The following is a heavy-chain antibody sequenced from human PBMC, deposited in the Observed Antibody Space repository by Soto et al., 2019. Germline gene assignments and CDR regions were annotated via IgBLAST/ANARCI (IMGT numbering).Heavy chain of an antibody. Sequence: QVPLVQSGAEVKKPGASVKVSCKASGYTFTSYGISWVRQAPGQGLECMGWISAYNGNTNYAQKLQGRVTMTTDTSTSTADMELRSLRSADTAVYYCAGCSGGSCSHQGNFDYWGQGTLVTVSS. D-gene: IGHD2-15*01. CDR1: GYTFTSYG. CDR3: AGCSGGSCSHQGNFDY. V-gene: IGHV1-18*01. CDR2: ISAYNGNT. J-gene: IGHJ4*02.